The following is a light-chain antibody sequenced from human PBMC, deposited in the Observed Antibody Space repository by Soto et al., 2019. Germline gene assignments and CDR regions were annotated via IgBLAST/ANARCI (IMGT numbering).Light chain of an antibody. CDR2: AAS. V-gene: IGKV3-20*01. CDR3: QQSSSSPIT. Sequence: EIVLTQSPATLSLSPGERATLSCRASQSVSSYLAWYQQKPGQAPRLLMYAASSRATGIPDRFSGSGSGTDFTLTISRLEAEDFAVYYCQQSSSSPITLGQGTRLEIK. CDR1: QSVSSY. J-gene: IGKJ5*01.